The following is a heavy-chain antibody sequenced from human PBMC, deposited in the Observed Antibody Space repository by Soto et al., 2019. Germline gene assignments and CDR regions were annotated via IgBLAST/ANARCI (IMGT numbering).Heavy chain of an antibody. Sequence: GGSLRLSCAASGFTFSNAWMSWIRLAPGKGLEWVGRSKSRTDGGTTDYAAPVKGRFTISRDDSKNMLYLQMNSLKTEDTAVYYCTIEGRTARDEVRILEYWGQGTLVTVSS. V-gene: IGHV3-15*01. D-gene: IGHD1-1*01. CDR1: GFTFSNAW. CDR3: TIEGRTARDEVRILEY. J-gene: IGHJ4*02. CDR2: SKSRTDGGTT.